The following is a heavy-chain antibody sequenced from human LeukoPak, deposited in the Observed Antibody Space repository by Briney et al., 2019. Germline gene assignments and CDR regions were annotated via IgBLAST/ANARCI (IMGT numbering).Heavy chain of an antibody. V-gene: IGHV3-30-3*01. J-gene: IGHJ4*02. D-gene: IGHD5-24*01. CDR1: GFTFSSLA. CDR3: ARDGGKMATIDY. Sequence: GGSLRLPCAASGFTFSSLAMHWVRQAPGKGLEWVAVISKDGTDKFYVDSVKGRFTISRDNSENTLYVQMNNLRVEDTAVYYCARDGGKMATIDYWGQGTLVTVSS. CDR2: ISKDGTDK.